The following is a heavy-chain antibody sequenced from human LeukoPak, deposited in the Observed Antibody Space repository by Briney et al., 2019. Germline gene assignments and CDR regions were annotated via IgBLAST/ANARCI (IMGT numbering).Heavy chain of an antibody. CDR3: ARDLGYYGSGSYYGRYFDY. Sequence: GASVKVSCKASGYTFTSYGISWVRQAPGQGLEWMGWISAYNGNTNYAQKLQGRVTMTTDTSTSTAYMELRSLRSDDTAVYYCARDLGYYGSGSYYGRYFDYWGQGTLVTVSS. V-gene: IGHV1-18*01. D-gene: IGHD3-10*01. J-gene: IGHJ4*02. CDR2: ISAYNGNT. CDR1: GYTFTSYG.